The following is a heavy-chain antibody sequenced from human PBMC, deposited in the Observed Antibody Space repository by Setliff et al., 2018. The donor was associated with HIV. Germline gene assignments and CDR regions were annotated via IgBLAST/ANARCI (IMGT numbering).Heavy chain of an antibody. D-gene: IGHD6-19*01. V-gene: IGHV1-18*04. CDR3: ARAAVAGPWRKLDY. CDR1: GYPFNTYD. CDR2: ISAYNGNT. Sequence: ASVKVSCKASGYPFNTYDITWVRQAPGQGLEWMGWISAYNGNTDHAQRLQGRVTMTTDTSTRTAYMELRSLRSDDTAVYYCARAAVAGPWRKLDYWGQGTLVTAPQ. J-gene: IGHJ4*02.